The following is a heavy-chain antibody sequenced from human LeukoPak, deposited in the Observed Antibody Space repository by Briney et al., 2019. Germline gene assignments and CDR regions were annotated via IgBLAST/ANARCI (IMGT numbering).Heavy chain of an antibody. CDR1: GFTFSSYA. CDR2: ISGSGGST. CDR3: TTSSSSNDY. V-gene: IGHV3-23*01. Sequence: GGSLRLSCAASGFTFSSYAMSWVRQAPGKGLEWVSAISGSGGSTYYADSVKGRFTISRDNSKNTLYLQMNSLKTEDTAVYYCTTSSSSNDYWGQGTLVTVSS. J-gene: IGHJ4*02. D-gene: IGHD6-6*01.